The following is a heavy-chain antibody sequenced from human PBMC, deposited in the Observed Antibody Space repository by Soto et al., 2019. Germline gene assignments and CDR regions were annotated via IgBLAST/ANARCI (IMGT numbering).Heavy chain of an antibody. CDR3: AKDTIFGVVIIRYWYFDL. Sequence: GGSLRLSCAASGFTFSSYAMSWVRQAPGKGLEWVSAISGSGGSTYYADSVKGRFTISRDNSKNTLYLQMNSLRAEDTAVYYCAKDTIFGVVIIRYWYFDLWGRGTLVTVSS. D-gene: IGHD3-3*01. J-gene: IGHJ2*01. V-gene: IGHV3-23*01. CDR2: ISGSGGST. CDR1: GFTFSSYA.